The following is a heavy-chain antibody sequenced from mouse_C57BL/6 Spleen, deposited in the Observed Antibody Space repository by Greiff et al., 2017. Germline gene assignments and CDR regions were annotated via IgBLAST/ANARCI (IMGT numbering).Heavy chain of an antibody. J-gene: IGHJ4*01. CDR3: ARESLGPYYMEPGAMDY. Sequence: EVKLMESGGGLVKPGGSLKLSCAASGFTFSDYGMHWVRQAPEKGLEWVAYISSGSSTIYYADTVKGRFTISRDNAKNTLFLQMTSLRSEDTAMYYCARESLGPYYMEPGAMDYWGQGTSVTVSS. D-gene: IGHD2-12*01. V-gene: IGHV5-17*01. CDR2: ISSGSSTI. CDR1: GFTFSDYG.